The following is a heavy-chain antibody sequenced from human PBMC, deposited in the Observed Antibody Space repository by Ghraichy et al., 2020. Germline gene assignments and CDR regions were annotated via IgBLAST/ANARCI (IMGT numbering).Heavy chain of an antibody. CDR2: IYYSGST. D-gene: IGHD6-19*01. V-gene: IGHV4-39*07. CDR3: ARAGYSSGWSWGFGY. Sequence: SQTLSLTCTVSGGSISSSSYYWGWIRQPPGKGLEWIGSIYYSGSTYYNPSLKSRVTISVDTSKNQFSLKLSSVTAADTAVYCCARAGYSSGWSWGFGYWGQGTLVTVSS. J-gene: IGHJ4*02. CDR1: GGSISSSSYY.